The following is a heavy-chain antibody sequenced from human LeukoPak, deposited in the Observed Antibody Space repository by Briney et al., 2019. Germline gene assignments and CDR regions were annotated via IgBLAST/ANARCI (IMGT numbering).Heavy chain of an antibody. J-gene: IGHJ3*02. CDR1: GCTFSSHV. CDR3: AKDCLDSCGWFDAFDI. D-gene: IGHD6-19*01. V-gene: IGHV3-23*01. CDR2: ISGSGGST. Sequence: GGSLRLSWAAAGCTFSSHVMSWVRQAPGKGLEWVSAISGSGGSTYYADSVKGRFTISRDNSKNTLYLQMNSLRAEDTAIYYCAKDCLDSCGWFDAFDIWGQGTMVTVSS.